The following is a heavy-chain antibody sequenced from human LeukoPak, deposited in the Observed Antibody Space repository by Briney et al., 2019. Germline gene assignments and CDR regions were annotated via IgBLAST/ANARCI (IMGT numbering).Heavy chain of an antibody. CDR3: ARAGRWEGRPHAFDI. Sequence: PSETLSLTCTVSGGSIRSSSYYWGWIRQPPGKGLEWIGCIYYTGSTYYNPSLKSRVTISVDTSKNQFSLKLSSVTAADTAVYYCARAGRWEGRPHAFDIWGQGTMVAVSS. V-gene: IGHV4-39*07. CDR1: GGSIRSSSYY. D-gene: IGHD1-26*01. J-gene: IGHJ3*02. CDR2: IYYTGST.